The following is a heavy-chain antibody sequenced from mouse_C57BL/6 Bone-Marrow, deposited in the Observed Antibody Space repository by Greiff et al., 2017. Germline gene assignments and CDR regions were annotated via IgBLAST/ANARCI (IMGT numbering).Heavy chain of an antibody. CDR1: GYTFTSYW. J-gene: IGHJ3*01. CDR3: ARIGYDEGFAY. D-gene: IGHD2-2*01. CDR2: IDPSDSYT. V-gene: IGHV1-69*01. Sequence: QVQLKQPGAELVMPGASVKLSCKASGYTFTSYWMHWVKQRPGQGLEWIGEIDPSDSYTNYNQKLKGKSTLTVDKSSSTASMPLSSLTSEDSAFYYCARIGYDEGFAYWGQGTLVTGSA.